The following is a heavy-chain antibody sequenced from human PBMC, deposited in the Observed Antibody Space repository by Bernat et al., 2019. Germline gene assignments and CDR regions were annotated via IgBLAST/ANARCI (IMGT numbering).Heavy chain of an antibody. D-gene: IGHD5-24*01. J-gene: IGHJ3*02. V-gene: IGHV3-74*01. Sequence: EVQLVESGGGLVQPGGSLRLSCAASGLTFSSYWMHWVRQAPGKGLVWVLRINSDGSSISYADSVKGRFIISRDHATNTLYLQLNSLRAEDTAVYYCARDVLVATISDAFDIWGQGTMVTVSS. CDR1: GLTFSSYW. CDR3: ARDVLVATISDAFDI. CDR2: INSDGSSI.